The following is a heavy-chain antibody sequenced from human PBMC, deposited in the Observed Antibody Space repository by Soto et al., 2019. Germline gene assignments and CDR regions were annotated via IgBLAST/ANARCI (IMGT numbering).Heavy chain of an antibody. CDR3: ARDYYDSSGYDY. V-gene: IGHV3-23*01. D-gene: IGHD3-22*01. CDR2: ISGSGDST. J-gene: IGHJ4*02. Sequence: PGGSLRLSCAASGFTFSTYAMNWVRQAPGKGLEWVSGISGSGDSTYYADSVKGRFTVSRDNSKNTLYLQMNSLRAEDTAVYYCARDYYDSSGYDYWGRGTLVTVSS. CDR1: GFTFSTYA.